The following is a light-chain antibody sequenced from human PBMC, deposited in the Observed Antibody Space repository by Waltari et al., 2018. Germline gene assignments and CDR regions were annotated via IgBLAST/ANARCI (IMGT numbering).Light chain of an antibody. CDR3: LQYHSAPRT. V-gene: IGKV1-5*03. CDR1: QSINSW. CDR2: KAS. Sequence: DIQMTQSPSTLSASVGDRVTITCRASQSINSWLAWYQQKPGKAPKLLIQKASILESGVPSRFSGSGSGTEFTLTISSLQAEDVAVYYCLQYHSAPRTFGQGTKVEIE. J-gene: IGKJ1*01.